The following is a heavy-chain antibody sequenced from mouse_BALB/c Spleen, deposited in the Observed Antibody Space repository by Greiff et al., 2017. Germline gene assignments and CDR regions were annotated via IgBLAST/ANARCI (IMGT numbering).Heavy chain of an antibody. J-gene: IGHJ4*01. CDR1: GFSLTSYG. D-gene: IGHD1-1*01. Sequence: VQLQESGPGLVAPSQSLSITCTVSGFSLTSYGVHWVRQPPGKGLEWLGVIWAGGSTNYNSALMSRLSISKDNSKSQVFLKMNSLQTDDTAMYYCARDYYGSRSVGAMDYWSQGTSVTVSA. CDR2: IWAGGST. CDR3: ARDYYGSRSVGAMDY. V-gene: IGHV2-9*02.